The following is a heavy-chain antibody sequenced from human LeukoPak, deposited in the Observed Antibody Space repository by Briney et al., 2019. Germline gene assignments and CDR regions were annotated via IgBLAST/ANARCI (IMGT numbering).Heavy chain of an antibody. CDR1: GYSFTSYD. J-gene: IGHJ6*02. CDR3: ARGSENYYYYGMDV. D-gene: IGHD1-26*01. CDR2: MNPNSGNT. Sequence: GASVKVSCKASGYSFTSYDINWVRQATGQGLEWMGWMNPNSGNTGYAQKFQGGVTMTRNTSISTAYMELSSLRSEDTAVYYCARGSENYYYYGMDVWGQGTTVTVSS. V-gene: IGHV1-8*01.